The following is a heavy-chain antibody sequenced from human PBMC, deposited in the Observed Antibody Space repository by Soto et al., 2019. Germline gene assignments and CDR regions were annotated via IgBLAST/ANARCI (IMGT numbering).Heavy chain of an antibody. CDR2: IIPISRTP. D-gene: IGHD5-12*01. Sequence: QVQLVQSEAEVKKPGSSVKVSCKSSGLTFRSDSISWVRQAPGQGLEWMGGIIPISRTPTYAQKFQGRVTISADESTRTAYMEVTSLTFEGTAVYYCARGVASSDWGQGTLVTVSS. J-gene: IGHJ4*02. CDR3: ARGVASSD. CDR1: GLTFRSDS. V-gene: IGHV1-69*01.